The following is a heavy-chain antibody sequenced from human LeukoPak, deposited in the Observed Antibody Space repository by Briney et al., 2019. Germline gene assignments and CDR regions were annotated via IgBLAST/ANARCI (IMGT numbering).Heavy chain of an antibody. CDR3: AREPDSSGYYFDY. V-gene: IGHV3-53*01. CDR2: IYSGDIT. Sequence: GGSLRLSCAASGFIVSSNYMSGVRQAPGEGLEWVSVIYSGDITYYADSVKGRFTISRDSSKNTLYLQMNSLRAEDTAVYYCAREPDSSGYYFDYWGQGTLVTVSS. D-gene: IGHD3-22*01. J-gene: IGHJ4*02. CDR1: GFIVSSNY.